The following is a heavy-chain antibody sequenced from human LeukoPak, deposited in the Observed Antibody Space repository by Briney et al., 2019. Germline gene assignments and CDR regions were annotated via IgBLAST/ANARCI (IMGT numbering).Heavy chain of an antibody. Sequence: SQTLSLTCSISGDSISSSSAAWNWIRQSPSRGLEWLGRTYYRSKWHNEYAVFVKSRMTINPDTPKNHFSLQLNSVTPEDTAVYYCARDRRGYDSGSLYYYGMDVWGQGTTVTVSS. CDR3: ARDRRGYDSGSLYYYGMDV. D-gene: IGHD3-3*01. V-gene: IGHV6-1*01. CDR1: GDSISSSSAA. J-gene: IGHJ6*02. CDR2: TYYRSKWHN.